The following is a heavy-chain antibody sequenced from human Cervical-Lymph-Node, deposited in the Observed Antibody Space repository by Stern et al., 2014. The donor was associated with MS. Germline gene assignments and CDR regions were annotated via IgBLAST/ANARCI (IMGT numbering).Heavy chain of an antibody. CDR2: IYPGDSET. J-gene: IGHJ4*02. Sequence: VQLVESGAEVKKPGDSLKISCKGSGYIFANYWIGWVRQLPGKGLEWPGIIYPGDSETRYNPSFHGQVTISADKSISTAYLQWSSLRESDTAIYYCARKDSSGYYSQIDNWGQGTLVTVSS. V-gene: IGHV5-51*01. D-gene: IGHD3-22*01. CDR3: ARKDSSGYYSQIDN. CDR1: GYIFANYW.